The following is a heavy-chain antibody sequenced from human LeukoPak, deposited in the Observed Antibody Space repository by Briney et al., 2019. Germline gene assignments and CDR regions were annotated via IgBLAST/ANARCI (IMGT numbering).Heavy chain of an antibody. CDR2: IYSGGST. Sequence: GGSLRLSCAASGFTFSRYSMHWVRQAPGKGLEWVSVIYSGGSTYYADSVKGRFTISRDNSKNTLYLQMNSLRAEDTAVYYCARGRYYYYYMDVWGKGTTVTISS. V-gene: IGHV3-53*01. J-gene: IGHJ6*03. CDR3: ARGRYYYYYMDV. CDR1: GFTFSRYS.